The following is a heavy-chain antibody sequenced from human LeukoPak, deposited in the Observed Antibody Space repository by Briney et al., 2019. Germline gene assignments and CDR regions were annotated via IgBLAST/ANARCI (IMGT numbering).Heavy chain of an antibody. Sequence: GGSLRLSCAASGFTFSNAWMSWVRQAPGKGLEWVGRIKSKTDGGTTDYAAPVKGRFTISRDDSKNTLYLQMNSLKTEDTAVYYCTTTDSSSWYPDYWGQGTPVTVSS. J-gene: IGHJ4*02. D-gene: IGHD6-13*01. V-gene: IGHV3-15*01. CDR3: TTTDSSSWYPDY. CDR1: GFTFSNAW. CDR2: IKSKTDGGTT.